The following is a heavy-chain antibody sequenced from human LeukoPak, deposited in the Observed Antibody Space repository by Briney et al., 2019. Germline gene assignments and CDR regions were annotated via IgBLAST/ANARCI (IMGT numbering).Heavy chain of an antibody. CDR1: GFTFSNAW. V-gene: IGHV3-15*01. CDR3: TTPSSGWYVVY. CDR2: IKSKTDGGTT. J-gene: IGHJ4*02. Sequence: GGSLRLSCAASGFTFSNAWMSWVRQAPGKGLEWVGRIKSKTDGGTTDYAAPVKGRFTISRDDSKNTLYLQMSSLKTEDTAVYYCTTPSSGWYVVYWGQGTLVTVSS. D-gene: IGHD6-19*01.